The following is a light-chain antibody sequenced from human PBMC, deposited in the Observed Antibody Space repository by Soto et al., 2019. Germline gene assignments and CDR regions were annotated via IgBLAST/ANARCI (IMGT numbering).Light chain of an antibody. CDR3: CSYAGTVV. J-gene: IGLJ2*01. V-gene: IGLV2-11*01. Sequence: QSVQTQPRSVSRSPGPSVTISCTGTSSDVGGYNYVSWYQQHPGKAPKLMIYDVSKRPSGVPDRFSGSTSGNTSSLTISGLQAEDEADYYCCSYAGTVVFGGGTKLTVL. CDR2: DVS. CDR1: SSDVGGYNY.